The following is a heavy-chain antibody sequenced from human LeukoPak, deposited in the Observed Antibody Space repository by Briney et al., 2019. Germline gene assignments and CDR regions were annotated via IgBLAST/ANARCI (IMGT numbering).Heavy chain of an antibody. D-gene: IGHD2-15*01. J-gene: IGHJ5*02. Sequence: GGSLRLSCAASGFIFSSYAMSWVRQAPGKGLEWVSAISGSGGNTYNAGSVKGRFTISRDNSRNTLYLQMNSLRVEDTAVYYCAKDLGMGGGSCFHHWGQGILVTVSS. V-gene: IGHV3-23*01. CDR3: AKDLGMGGGSCFHH. CDR1: GFIFSSYA. CDR2: ISGSGGNT.